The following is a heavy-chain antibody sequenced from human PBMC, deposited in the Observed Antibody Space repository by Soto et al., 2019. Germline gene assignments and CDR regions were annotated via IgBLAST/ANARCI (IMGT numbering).Heavy chain of an antibody. CDR3: ARNSMTTVTRYYFDY. V-gene: IGHV3-33*01. D-gene: IGHD4-17*01. Sequence: QVQLVESGGGVVQPGRSLRLSCAASGFTFSSYGRHWVRQAPGKGLEWVAVIWYDGSNKYYADSVKGRFTISRDNSKNTLYLQMNSLRAEDTAVYYCARNSMTTVTRYYFDYWGQGTLVTVSS. CDR1: GFTFSSYG. CDR2: IWYDGSNK. J-gene: IGHJ4*02.